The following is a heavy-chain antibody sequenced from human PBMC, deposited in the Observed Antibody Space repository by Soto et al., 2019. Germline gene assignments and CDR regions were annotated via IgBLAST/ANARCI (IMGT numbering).Heavy chain of an antibody. CDR2: ISGSGGST. J-gene: IGHJ4*02. V-gene: IGHV3-23*01. CDR1: GFTFSSYA. D-gene: IGHD3-3*01. CDR3: ANIAPPTPPNFGVVIPTPDY. Sequence: GGSLRLSCAASGFTFSSYAMSWVRQAPGKGLEWVSAISGSGGSTYYADSVKGRFTISRDNSKNTLYLQMNSLRAEDTAVYYFANIAPPTPPNFGVVIPTPDYWGQGTLVTVSS.